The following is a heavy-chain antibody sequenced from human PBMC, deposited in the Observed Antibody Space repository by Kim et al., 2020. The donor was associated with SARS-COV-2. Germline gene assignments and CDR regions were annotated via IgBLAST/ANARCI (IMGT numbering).Heavy chain of an antibody. J-gene: IGHJ4*02. CDR3: AKDLAVAEQFDY. V-gene: IGHV3-33*06. Sequence: YYAGSVKGRFTISRDNSKNTLYLKMNSLRAEDTAVYYCAKDLAVAEQFDYWGQGTLVTVSS. D-gene: IGHD6-19*01.